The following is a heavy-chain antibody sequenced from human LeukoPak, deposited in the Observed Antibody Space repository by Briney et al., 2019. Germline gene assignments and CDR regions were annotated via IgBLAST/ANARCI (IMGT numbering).Heavy chain of an antibody. CDR1: GFTFSSYA. J-gene: IGHJ5*02. V-gene: IGHV3-30*04. CDR2: ISYDGSNK. CDR3: ANSGYSGYEP. D-gene: IGHD5-12*01. Sequence: PGGSLRLSCAASGFTFSSYAMHWVRQAPGKGLEWVAVISYDGSNKYYADSVKGRFTISRDNSKNTLYLQMNSLRAEDTAVYYCANSGYSGYEPWGQGSLVTVSS.